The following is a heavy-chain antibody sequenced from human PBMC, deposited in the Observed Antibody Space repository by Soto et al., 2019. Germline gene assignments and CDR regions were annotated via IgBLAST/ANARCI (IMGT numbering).Heavy chain of an antibody. Sequence: ASVKVSCKASGYTFTSYAMHWVRQAPGQRLEWMGWINAGNGNTKYSQKFQGRVTITRDTSASTAYMEVSSLRSEDTAVYYCARAAYYYDRSGYYPGDYWGQGSLVTVS. D-gene: IGHD3-22*01. CDR3: ARAAYYYDRSGYYPGDY. V-gene: IGHV1-3*01. CDR2: INAGNGNT. CDR1: GYTFTSYA. J-gene: IGHJ4*02.